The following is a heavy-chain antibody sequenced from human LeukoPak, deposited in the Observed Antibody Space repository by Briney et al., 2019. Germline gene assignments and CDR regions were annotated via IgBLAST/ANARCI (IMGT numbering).Heavy chain of an antibody. CDR3: AKGPYCSSTSCYIRSSFDY. Sequence: PGGSLRLSCAASGLTFSSYAMSWVRQAPGKGLEWVSAISGSGGSTYYADSVKGRFTISRDNSKNTLYLQMNSLGAEDTAVYYCAKGPYCSSTSCYIRSSFDYWGQGTLVTVSS. CDR1: GLTFSSYA. CDR2: ISGSGGST. D-gene: IGHD2-2*01. V-gene: IGHV3-23*01. J-gene: IGHJ4*02.